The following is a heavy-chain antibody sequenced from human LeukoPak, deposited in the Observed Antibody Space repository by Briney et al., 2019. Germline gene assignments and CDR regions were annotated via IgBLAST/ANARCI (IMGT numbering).Heavy chain of an antibody. CDR3: AKRTGSSGWYDVFGY. J-gene: IGHJ4*02. CDR2: ISGSGGST. Sequence: PGGSLRLSCAASGFTFSSYAMSWVRQAPGKGLEWVSGISGSGGSTYYADSVKGRFTISRDNSKNTLYLQMNSLRAEDTAVYYCAKRTGSSGWYDVFGYWGQGTLVTVSS. D-gene: IGHD6-19*01. CDR1: GFTFSSYA. V-gene: IGHV3-23*01.